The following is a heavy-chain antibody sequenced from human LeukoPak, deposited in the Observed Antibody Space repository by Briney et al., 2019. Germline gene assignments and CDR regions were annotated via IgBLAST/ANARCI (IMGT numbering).Heavy chain of an antibody. CDR3: ARTVLSTFGESLFDP. CDR1: GGSISSYY. D-gene: IGHD3-10*01. CDR2: IYYSGST. Sequence: SETLSLTCTVSGGSISSYYWSWIRHPPGKGLEWIGYIYYSGSTNYNPSLKSRVTISVDTSKNQFSLKLSSVTAADTAVYYCARTVLSTFGESLFDPWGQGTLVTVSS. V-gene: IGHV4-59*01. J-gene: IGHJ5*02.